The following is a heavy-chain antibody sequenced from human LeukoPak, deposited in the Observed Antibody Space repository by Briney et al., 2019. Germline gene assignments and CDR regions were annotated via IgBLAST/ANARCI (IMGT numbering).Heavy chain of an antibody. D-gene: IGHD3-3*01. CDR2: IYYSGST. V-gene: IGHV4-39*07. CDR3: ARVSGYHTGLSDP. Sequence: PSETLSLTCTVSGGSISSSTYYWGWIRQPPGKGLEWIGTIYYSGSTYYNPSLKSRVTISVDTSKNQFSLKLSSVTAADTAVYYCARVSGYHTGLSDPWGQGTLVTVSS. CDR1: GGSISSSTYY. J-gene: IGHJ5*02.